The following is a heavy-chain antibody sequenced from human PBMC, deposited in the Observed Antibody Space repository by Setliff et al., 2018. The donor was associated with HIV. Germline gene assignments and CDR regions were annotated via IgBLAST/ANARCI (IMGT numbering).Heavy chain of an antibody. J-gene: IGHJ6*03. CDR3: ARDSSRGYLDWLSLKYYYSYYIDV. D-gene: IGHD3-9*01. Sequence: ASVKVSCKASGYTFTSYGISWVRQAPGHGLEWMGWISVYNGYTSYAQKFQGRVTITRDTSASTASMELSSLRSEDTAVYYCARDSSRGYLDWLSLKYYYSYYIDVWGKGTTVTVSS. CDR2: ISVYNGYT. V-gene: IGHV1-18*01. CDR1: GYTFTSYG.